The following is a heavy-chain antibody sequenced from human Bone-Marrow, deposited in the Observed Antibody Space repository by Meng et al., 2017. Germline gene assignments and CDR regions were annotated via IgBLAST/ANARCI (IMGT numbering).Heavy chain of an antibody. V-gene: IGHV1-8*02. J-gene: IGHJ4*02. CDR2: MNPNSGTA. CDR1: GYTFISSD. Sequence: QVDLVQSGAEVKKPGVSVKGSCKASGYTFISSDINWVRQAVGQGLEWLGWMNPNSGTAVYAQSFQGRVTMTRDTSTDTAYLELSSLRSEDTALYYCARGKDSSDYYIFASWGQGTLVTVSS. CDR3: ARGKDSSDYYIFAS. D-gene: IGHD6-25*01.